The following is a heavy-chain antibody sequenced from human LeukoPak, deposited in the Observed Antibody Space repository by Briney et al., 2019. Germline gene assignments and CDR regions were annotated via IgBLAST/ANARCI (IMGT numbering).Heavy chain of an antibody. Sequence: ASVRVSCEVSGYSVTELSMQWVRQAPGKGLECLGGFDPEEAKMVYAQKFQGRVTMTEDTSTDTAYMELSGLTSEDTAVYYCATRSGDFWSGYVDWGQGTLVAVSS. J-gene: IGHJ4*02. CDR1: GYSVTELS. CDR2: FDPEEAKM. CDR3: ATRSGDFWSGYVD. V-gene: IGHV1-24*01. D-gene: IGHD3-3*01.